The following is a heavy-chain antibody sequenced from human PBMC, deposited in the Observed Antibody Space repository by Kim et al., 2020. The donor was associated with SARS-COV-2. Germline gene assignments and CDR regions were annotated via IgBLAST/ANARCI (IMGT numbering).Heavy chain of an antibody. CDR1: GYSFASHG. J-gene: IGHJ6*02. V-gene: IGHV1-18*01. D-gene: IGHD2-2*01. CDR2: SNPNNGGT. Sequence: SVKVSCKTSGYSFASHGINWVRQAPGQGLECMGWSNPNNGGTIYAQKFQGTVAMTTDTSTTTAFMEVRSLTPDDTAVYYCAREVYCDSVSCYGFGLDVWGQGTTVMVSS. CDR3: AREVYCDSVSCYGFGLDV.